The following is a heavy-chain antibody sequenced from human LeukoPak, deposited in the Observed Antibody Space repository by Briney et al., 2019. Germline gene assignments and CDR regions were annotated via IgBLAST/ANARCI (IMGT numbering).Heavy chain of an antibody. J-gene: IGHJ6*02. D-gene: IGHD2-15*01. CDR3: ARENVVVVAATDYYYYGMDV. CDR1: GGTFISYA. Sequence: GASVKVSCKASGGTFISYAISWVRQAPGQGLEWMGGIIPIFGTANYAQKFQGRVTITADESTSTAYMELSSLRSEDTAVYYCARENVVVVAATDYYYYGMDVWGQGTTVTVSS. CDR2: IIPIFGTA. V-gene: IGHV1-69*13.